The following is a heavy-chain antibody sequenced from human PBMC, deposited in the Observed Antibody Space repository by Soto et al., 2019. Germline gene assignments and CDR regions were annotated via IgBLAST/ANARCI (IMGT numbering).Heavy chain of an antibody. Sequence: GSLRLSCAASGFTVSSNYMNWVRQAPGKGLEWLSIIYSDGTTYYADSVKGRFTISRDNFKNTLYLQMNNLRAEDTAVYYCAILSNWGQGTLVTVSS. CDR1: GFTVSSNY. V-gene: IGHV3-53*01. D-gene: IGHD6-6*01. CDR3: AILSN. J-gene: IGHJ4*02. CDR2: IYSDGTT.